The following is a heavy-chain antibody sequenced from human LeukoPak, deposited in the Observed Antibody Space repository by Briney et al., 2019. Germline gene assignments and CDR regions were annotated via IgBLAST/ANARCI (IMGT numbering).Heavy chain of an antibody. D-gene: IGHD3-22*01. CDR2: INPNSGGT. V-gene: IGHV1-2*02. Sequence: ASLKVSSTASGYTFTIYYMHWVRQAPGQGLEWMGWINPNSGGTNYAQKFQGRVTMTRDTSISTAYMELSRLRSDDTAVYYCARAMDYYDSSGCYDYWGQGTLVTVSS. CDR1: GYTFTIYY. CDR3: ARAMDYYDSSGCYDY. J-gene: IGHJ4*02.